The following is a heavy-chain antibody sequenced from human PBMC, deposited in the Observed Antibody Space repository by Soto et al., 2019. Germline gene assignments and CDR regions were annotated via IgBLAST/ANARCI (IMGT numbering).Heavy chain of an antibody. Sequence: TSETQSLPCPVACGTSISSSYYRSWIRQPPGKGLEWIGSIYYSGSTYYNPSLKSRVTISVDTSKNQFSLKLSSVTAADTAVYYCARHSPDSSSWYYYYGMDVWGQGTTVTVS. CDR1: CGTSISSSYY. D-gene: IGHD6-13*01. CDR2: IYYSGST. V-gene: IGHV4-39*01. J-gene: IGHJ6*02. CDR3: ARHSPDSSSWYYYYGMDV.